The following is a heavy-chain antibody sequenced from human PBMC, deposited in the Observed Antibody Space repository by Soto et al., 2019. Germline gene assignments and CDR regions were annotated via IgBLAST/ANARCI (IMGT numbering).Heavy chain of an antibody. D-gene: IGHD4-4*01. CDR3: GTLTTVY. V-gene: IGHV3-74*01. Sequence: GGSLRLSCAASGLSLSANYMQWVRQPPGKGLLWVSRINIDGSSTTYADSVKGRFTISRDNAKNTLYLQMNSLGAEDTAVYFCGTLTTVYWGQGILVTVSS. CDR1: GLSLSANY. J-gene: IGHJ4*02. CDR2: INIDGSST.